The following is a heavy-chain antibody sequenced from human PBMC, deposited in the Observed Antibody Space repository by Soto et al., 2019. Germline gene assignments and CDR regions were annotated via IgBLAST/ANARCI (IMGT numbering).Heavy chain of an antibody. Sequence: ASVKVSCKASGYTFTSYGISWVRQAPGQGLEWMGWISAYNGNTNYAQKLQGRVTMTTDTSTSTAYMELRSLRSDDTAVYYCARWRSRPERDCSSTSCYNYFDYWGQGTLVTVS. J-gene: IGHJ4*02. CDR2: ISAYNGNT. V-gene: IGHV1-18*01. D-gene: IGHD2-2*02. CDR1: GYTFTSYG. CDR3: ARWRSRPERDCSSTSCYNYFDY.